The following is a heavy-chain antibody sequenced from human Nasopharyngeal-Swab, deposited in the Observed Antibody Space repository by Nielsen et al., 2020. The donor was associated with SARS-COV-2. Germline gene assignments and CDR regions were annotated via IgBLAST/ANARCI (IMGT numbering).Heavy chain of an antibody. V-gene: IGHV3-11*01. CDR3: AREDTDYYDSSGYFDY. CDR1: GFTFSDYY. Sequence: GESLKISCAASGFTFSDYYMCWLRPAPGKGLEWVSYISSSGSTIYYADSVKGRFTISRDNAKNSLYLQMNSLRAEETAVYYCAREDTDYYDSSGYFDYWGQGTLVTVSS. J-gene: IGHJ4*02. D-gene: IGHD3-22*01. CDR2: ISSSGSTI.